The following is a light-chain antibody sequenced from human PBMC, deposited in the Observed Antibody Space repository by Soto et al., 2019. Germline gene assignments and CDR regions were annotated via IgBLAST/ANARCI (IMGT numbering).Light chain of an antibody. CDR3: QQSYSTPRT. V-gene: IGKV1-39*01. CDR1: QGISSY. J-gene: IGKJ1*01. Sequence: DIQLTQSPSFLSASVGDRVTITCRASQGISSYLAWYQQRAGKAPKFLMYAAPTLQNGVPSRFSGSGSGTDFTLTISSLQPEDFATYYCQQSYSTPRTFGQGTKVDIK. CDR2: AAP.